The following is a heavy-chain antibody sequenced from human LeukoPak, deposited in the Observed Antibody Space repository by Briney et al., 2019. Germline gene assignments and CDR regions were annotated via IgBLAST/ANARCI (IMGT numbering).Heavy chain of an antibody. CDR2: IYYSEST. CDR3: ARGGVNYKIAGP. J-gene: IGHJ5*02. D-gene: IGHD3-10*01. Sequence: PSQTLSLTCTVSGGSIISYYWSWIRQPPGKGLEWIGYIYYSESTNYNPSLKSRVTISVDTSKNQFSLKLSSVTAADTAVYYCARGGVNYKIAGPWGQGALVTVSS. CDR1: GGSIISYY. V-gene: IGHV4-59*01.